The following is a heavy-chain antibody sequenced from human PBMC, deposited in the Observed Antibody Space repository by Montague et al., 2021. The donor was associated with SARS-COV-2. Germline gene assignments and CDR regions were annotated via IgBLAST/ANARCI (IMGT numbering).Heavy chain of an antibody. CDR1: GGSISSSSYY. D-gene: IGHD6-13*01. CDR3: ARVGRQQLVRLSGMDV. V-gene: IGHV4-39*07. CDR2: IYYSGST. J-gene: IGHJ6*02. Sequence: SETLSLTCTVAGGSISSSSYYWGWIRQPPGKGLEWIGSIYYSGSTYYXXXVKSRVTISVDTSKSQFSLKLSSVTAADTAVYYCARVGRQQLVRLSGMDVWGQGTTVTVSS.